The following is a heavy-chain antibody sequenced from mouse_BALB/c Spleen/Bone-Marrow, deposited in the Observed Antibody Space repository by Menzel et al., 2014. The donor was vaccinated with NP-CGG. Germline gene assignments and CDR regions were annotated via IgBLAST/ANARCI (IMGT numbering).Heavy chain of an antibody. CDR3: RRKNSGYESWFAY. CDR1: GFTFNTFA. V-gene: IGHV10-3*01. Sequence: EVKLVESGGGLVQPKGSLKLSCAASGFTFNTFAMHWVRQAPGKGLEWVARIRNKNNNYATYYADSVKDRFTITRDDSHSVLFLQKNNRKNEDATNYCSRRKNSGYESWFAYWGQGTLVTVSA. CDR2: IRNKNNNYAT. J-gene: IGHJ3*01. D-gene: IGHD3-1*01.